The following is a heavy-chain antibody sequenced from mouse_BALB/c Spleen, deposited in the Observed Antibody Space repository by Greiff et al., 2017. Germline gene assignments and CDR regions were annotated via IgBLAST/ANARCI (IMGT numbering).Heavy chain of an antibody. D-gene: IGHD1-1*01. V-gene: IGHV5-9*03. CDR1: GFTFSSYT. Sequence: EVMLVESGGGLVKPGGSLKLSCAASGFTFSSYTMSWVRQTPEKRLEWVATISSGGGNTYYPDSVKGRFTISRDNAKNNLYLQMSSLRSEDTALYYCARYSFLYYGSSYWYFDVWGAGTTVTVSS. CDR3: ARYSFLYYGSSYWYFDV. CDR2: ISSGGGNT. J-gene: IGHJ1*01.